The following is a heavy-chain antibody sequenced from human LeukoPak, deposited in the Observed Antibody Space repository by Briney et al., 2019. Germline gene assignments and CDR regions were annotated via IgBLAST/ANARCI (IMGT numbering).Heavy chain of an antibody. D-gene: IGHD3-22*01. J-gene: IGHJ5*02. CDR2: IIPIFGTA. CDR3: ARGAPYYYDSSGYYYKYNWFDP. V-gene: IGHV1-69*05. Sequence: SVKVSCNASGGTFSSYAISWVRQAPGQGLEWMGGIIPIFGTANYAQKFQGRVTITTDESTSTAYMELSSLRSEDTAVYYCARGAPYYYDSSGYYYKYNWFDPWGQGTLVTVSS. CDR1: GGTFSSYA.